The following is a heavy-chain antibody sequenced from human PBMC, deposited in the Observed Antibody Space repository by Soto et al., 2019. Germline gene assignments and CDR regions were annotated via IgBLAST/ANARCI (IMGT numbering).Heavy chain of an antibody. V-gene: IGHV4-59*01. Sequence: PSETLSLTCTVSGDSISSYSWSWIRQPPGKGLEWIGYISYTGSTNYNPSLKSRVTISLDTSKNQFSLKLSSVTAADTAVYYCARDRGTGGDYDYWGQGTLVTVSS. D-gene: IGHD3-10*01. CDR3: ARDRGTGGDYDY. J-gene: IGHJ4*02. CDR2: ISYTGST. CDR1: GDSISSYS.